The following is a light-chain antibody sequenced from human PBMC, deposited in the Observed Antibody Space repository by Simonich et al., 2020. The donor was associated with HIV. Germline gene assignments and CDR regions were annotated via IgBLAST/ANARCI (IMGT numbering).Light chain of an antibody. CDR2: DAS. J-gene: IGKJ5*01. V-gene: IGKV3-11*01. Sequence: EIVLNPSQATLSLSPGERATLSCRASQSVSIYLAWYQQQPGPAPRLLIYDASNRATGIPARFSGSGSGTDFTLTISSLEPEDFAVYYCQQYNNWPITFGQGTRLEMK. CDR3: QQYNNWPIT. CDR1: QSVSIY.